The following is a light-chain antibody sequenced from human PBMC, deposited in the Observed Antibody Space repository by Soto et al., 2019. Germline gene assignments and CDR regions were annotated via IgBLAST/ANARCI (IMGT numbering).Light chain of an antibody. V-gene: IGKV3-20*01. Sequence: EIVLTQSLGSLSLSPGERATLSCRASQSVNFYLAWYQQKPGQAPRLLISDASSRATDVTDRFSGSGSGTTFSLTISRLEPADSEVYYCTQYRDSQVKFGQETKVDI. CDR2: DAS. CDR1: QSVNFY. J-gene: IGKJ1*01. CDR3: TQYRDSQVK.